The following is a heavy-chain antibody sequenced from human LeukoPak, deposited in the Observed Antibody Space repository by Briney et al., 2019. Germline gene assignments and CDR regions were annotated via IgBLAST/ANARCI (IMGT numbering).Heavy chain of an antibody. CDR3: ARVAAIVVVPAANSYGMDV. V-gene: IGHV1-18*01. D-gene: IGHD2-2*01. Sequence: ASVEVSCKASGYTFTSYGISWVRQAPGQGLEWMGWISAYNGNTNYAQKLQGRVTMTTDTSTSTAYMELRSLRSDDTAVYYCARVAAIVVVPAANSYGMDVWGQGTTVTVSS. J-gene: IGHJ6*02. CDR1: GYTFTSYG. CDR2: ISAYNGNT.